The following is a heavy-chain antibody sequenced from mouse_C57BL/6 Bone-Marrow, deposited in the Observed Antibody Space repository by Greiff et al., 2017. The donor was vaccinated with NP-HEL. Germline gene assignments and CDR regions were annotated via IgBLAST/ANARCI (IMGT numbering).Heavy chain of an antibody. V-gene: IGHV1-54*01. CDR1: GYAFTNYL. Sequence: QVQLQQPGAELVRPGTSVKVSCKASGYAFTNYLIEWVKQRPGQGLEWIGVINPGSGGTNYNEKFKGKATLTADKSSSTAYMQLSSLTSEDSAVYFCAREKDYYGSSRWFAYWGQGTLVTVSA. D-gene: IGHD1-1*01. J-gene: IGHJ3*01. CDR2: INPGSGGT. CDR3: AREKDYYGSSRWFAY.